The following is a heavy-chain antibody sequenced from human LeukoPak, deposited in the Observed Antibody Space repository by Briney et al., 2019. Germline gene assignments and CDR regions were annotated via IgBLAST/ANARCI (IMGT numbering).Heavy chain of an antibody. V-gene: IGHV4-59*12. D-gene: IGHD3-3*01. CDR3: ARDRTIFGVVSDY. CDR2: IYYSGST. CDR1: GGSISSYY. J-gene: IGHJ4*02. Sequence: PSETLSLTCTVSGGSISSYYWSWIRQPPGKGLEWIGYIYYSGSTNYNPSLKSRVTISVDTSKNQLSLKLSSVTAADTAVYYCARDRTIFGVVSDYWGQGTLVTVSS.